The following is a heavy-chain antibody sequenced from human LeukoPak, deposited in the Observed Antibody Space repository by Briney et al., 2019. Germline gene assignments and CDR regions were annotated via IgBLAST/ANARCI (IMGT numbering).Heavy chain of an antibody. CDR3: AREDNYYGSGSISNYFDY. D-gene: IGHD3-10*01. CDR1: GGTFSSYA. J-gene: IGHJ4*02. V-gene: IGHV1-69*13. CDR2: IIPIFGTA. Sequence: ASVKVSCKASGGTFSSYAISWVRQAPGQGLEWMGGIIPIFGTANYAQKFQGRVTITADESTSTAYMELSSLRSEDTAVYYCAREDNYYGSGSISNYFDYWGQGTPVTVSS.